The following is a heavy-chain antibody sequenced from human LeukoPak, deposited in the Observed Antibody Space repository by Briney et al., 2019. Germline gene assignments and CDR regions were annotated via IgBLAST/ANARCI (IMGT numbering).Heavy chain of an antibody. V-gene: IGHV4-59*01. J-gene: IGHJ4*02. CDR2: IYYSRST. Sequence: SETLSLTCTVSGGSIRSYYWSWIRQPPGKGLEWIGYIYYSRSTNYNPSLKSRVTISVDTSKNQFSLKLSSVTAADTAVYYCARGSDDFDYWGQGTLVTVSS. CDR3: ARGSDDFDY. D-gene: IGHD2-15*01. CDR1: GGSIRSYY.